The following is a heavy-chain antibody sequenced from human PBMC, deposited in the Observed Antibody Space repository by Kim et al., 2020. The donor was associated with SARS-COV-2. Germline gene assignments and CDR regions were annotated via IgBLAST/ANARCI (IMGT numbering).Heavy chain of an antibody. D-gene: IGHD3-3*01. CDR1: GFTFSSYS. Sequence: GGSLRLSCAASGFTFSSYSMNWVRQAPGKGLEWVSYISSSSSTIYYADSVKGRFTISRDNAKNSLYLQMNSLRDEDTAVYYCARDIRGPYDFWSGYLVSSGMDVWGQGTTVTVSS. CDR2: ISSSSSTI. CDR3: ARDIRGPYDFWSGYLVSSGMDV. J-gene: IGHJ6*02. V-gene: IGHV3-48*02.